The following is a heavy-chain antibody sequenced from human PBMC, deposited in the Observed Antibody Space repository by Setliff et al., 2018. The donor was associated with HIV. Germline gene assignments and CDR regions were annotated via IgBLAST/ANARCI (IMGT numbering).Heavy chain of an antibody. J-gene: IGHJ5*02. CDR2: IIPILGVP. Sequence: GASVKVSCKASGGAFISHTFTWVRQAPGQGLEWMGRIIPILGVPNYAQNFQGRRTISADKSTRTAYLELSSLRSDDSAVYFCAKEQEIGSYLDPWGQGTLVTVSS. CDR1: GGAFISHT. CDR3: AKEQEIGSYLDP. V-gene: IGHV1-69*04. D-gene: IGHD2-2*02.